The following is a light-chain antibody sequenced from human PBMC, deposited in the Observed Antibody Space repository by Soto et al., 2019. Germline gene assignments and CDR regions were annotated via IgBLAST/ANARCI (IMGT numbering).Light chain of an antibody. V-gene: IGKV3-15*01. CDR2: GAS. J-gene: IGKJ1*01. CDR3: QQYNNWPRT. CDR1: QSVSSN. Sequence: EIVMTQSPATLSVSPGERPTLSCRASQSVSSNLAWYQQKPGQXPRXXIYGASTRATGIPARFSGSGSGTEFTITISSLQSEDCEVYYCQQYNNWPRTFGQGTKVDIK.